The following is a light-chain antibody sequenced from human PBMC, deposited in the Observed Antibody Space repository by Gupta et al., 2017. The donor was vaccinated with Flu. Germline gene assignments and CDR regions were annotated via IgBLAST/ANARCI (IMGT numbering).Light chain of an antibody. CDR3: GTSDNSLSGWV. CDR1: SSNMGNNY. J-gene: IGLJ3*02. CDR2: NPD. Sequence: RVTISCTGKSSNMGNNYVAWYQHLPGTAPKLIIYNPDKQPSGIPERFSGSKSGTSATLTTTGVQTGDEADYYCGTSDNSLSGWVFGGGTKLTVL. V-gene: IGLV1-51*02.